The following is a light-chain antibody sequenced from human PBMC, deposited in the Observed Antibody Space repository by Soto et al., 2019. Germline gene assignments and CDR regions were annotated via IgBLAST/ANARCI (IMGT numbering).Light chain of an antibody. Sequence: QLTQSPSSLSASVGDRVTITCRASQDISRYLAWYQQRAGQAPKLLIYGASTLQSGVPSRFSGSGSGTDFTLTISSLQPEDFATYHCQQLQRTPFTFGPGTTVDV. V-gene: IGKV1-9*01. CDR2: GAS. CDR1: QDISRY. CDR3: QQLQRTPFT. J-gene: IGKJ3*01.